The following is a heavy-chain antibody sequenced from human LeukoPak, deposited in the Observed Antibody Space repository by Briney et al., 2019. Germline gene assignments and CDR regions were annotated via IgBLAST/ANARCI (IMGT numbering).Heavy chain of an antibody. Sequence: ASVKVSCKASGYTFTGYYMHWVRQAPGQGLEWMGWINPNSGGTNYAQKFQGRVTMTRDTSISTAYMELSRLRSDDTAVYYCARDGVRLELRTYNWFDPWGQGTLVTVSS. CDR1: GYTFTGYY. V-gene: IGHV1-2*02. CDR2: INPNSGGT. D-gene: IGHD1-7*01. CDR3: ARDGVRLELRTYNWFDP. J-gene: IGHJ5*02.